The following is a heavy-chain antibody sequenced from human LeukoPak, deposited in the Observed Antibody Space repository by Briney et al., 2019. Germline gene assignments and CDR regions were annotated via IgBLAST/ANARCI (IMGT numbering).Heavy chain of an antibody. CDR1: GFIFRGYG. J-gene: IGHJ3*02. Sequence: GSLRLSCAASGFIFRGYGMNWVRQAPGKGLEWVAVISYDRSNKYYADSVKGRFTISRDNSKNTLDLQMNSLRAEDTAVYYCARAVGATPYDAFDMWGRGTLVTVSS. CDR3: ARAVGATPYDAFDM. V-gene: IGHV3-30*03. CDR2: ISYDRSNK. D-gene: IGHD1-26*01.